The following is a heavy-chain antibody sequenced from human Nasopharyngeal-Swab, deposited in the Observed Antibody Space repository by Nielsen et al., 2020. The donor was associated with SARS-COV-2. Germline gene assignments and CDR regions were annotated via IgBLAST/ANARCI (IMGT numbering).Heavy chain of an antibody. J-gene: IGHJ4*02. D-gene: IGHD6-19*01. CDR2: ISSSSSYI. CDR1: GFTFSSYS. V-gene: IGHV3-21*01. Sequence: GESLKISCAASGFTFSSYSMNWVRQAPGKGLEWVSSISSSSSYIYYADSVKGRFTIFRDNAKNSLYLQMNSLRAEDTAVYYCARVSSSGWDRGYFDYWGQGTLVTVSS. CDR3: ARVSSSGWDRGYFDY.